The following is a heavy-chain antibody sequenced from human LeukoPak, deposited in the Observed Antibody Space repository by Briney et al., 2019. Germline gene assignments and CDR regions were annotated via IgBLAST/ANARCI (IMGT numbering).Heavy chain of an antibody. Sequence: GGSLRLSCAASGFTFSNAWMSWVRQAPGKGLEWVGRIKSKTDSGTTDYAAPVKGRCTNSRDDSKNTLYLQMISLKTEDTAVYYWTTAPAQSDYWGQGTLVTVSS. J-gene: IGHJ4*02. CDR1: GFTFSNAW. V-gene: IGHV3-15*01. CDR3: TTAPAQSDY. CDR2: IKSKTDSGTT.